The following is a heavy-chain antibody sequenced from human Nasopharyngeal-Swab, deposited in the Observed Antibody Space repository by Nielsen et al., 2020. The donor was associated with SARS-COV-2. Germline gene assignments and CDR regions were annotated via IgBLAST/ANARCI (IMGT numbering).Heavy chain of an antibody. CDR2: ISSSSSYI. CDR3: ARDPGRWVRGVYY. CDR1: GFTLSSYS. Sequence: GEALKISCAASGFTLSSYSMNWVRQAPGKGLEWVSSISSSSSYIYYADSVKGRFTISRDNAKNSLYLQMNSLRAEDTAVYYRARDPGRWVRGVYYWGQGTLVTVSS. J-gene: IGHJ4*02. D-gene: IGHD3-10*01. V-gene: IGHV3-21*01.